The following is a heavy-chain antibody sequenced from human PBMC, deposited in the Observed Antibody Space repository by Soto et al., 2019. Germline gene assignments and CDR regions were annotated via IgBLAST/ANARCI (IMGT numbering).Heavy chain of an antibody. D-gene: IGHD3-16*01. CDR1: GGSISGYY. J-gene: IGHJ3*02. Sequence: ETLSLTCTVSGGSISGYYWSWIRQPPGKGLEWIGYIYYSGSTNYNPSLKSRVTISVDTSKNQFSLKLSSVTAADTAVYYCARDLYGHDAFDIWGQGTMVTVSS. CDR2: IYYSGST. CDR3: ARDLYGHDAFDI. V-gene: IGHV4-59*01.